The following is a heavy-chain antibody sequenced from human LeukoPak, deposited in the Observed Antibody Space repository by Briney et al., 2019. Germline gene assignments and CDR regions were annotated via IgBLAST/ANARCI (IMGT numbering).Heavy chain of an antibody. J-gene: IGHJ6*03. Sequence: GRSLRLSCAASGFTFDDYAMHWVRQAPGKGLVWVSRINSDGSSTSYADSVKGRFTISRDNAKNTLYLQMNSLRAEDTAVYYCARMRGSSGWGYYYYYMDVWGKGTTVTISS. CDR3: ARMRGSSGWGYYYYYMDV. V-gene: IGHV3-74*01. CDR2: INSDGSST. CDR1: GFTFDDYA. D-gene: IGHD6-19*01.